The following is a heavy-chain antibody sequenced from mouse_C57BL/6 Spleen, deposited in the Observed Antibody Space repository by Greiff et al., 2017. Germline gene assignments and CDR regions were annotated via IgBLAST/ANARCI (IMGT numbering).Heavy chain of an antibody. CDR3: ARSPSSGSYYAMDY. Sequence: QVQLKQPGAELVMPGASVKLSCKASGYTFTSYWMHWVKQRPGQGLEWIGEIDPSDSYTNYNQKFKGKSTLTVDKSSSTAYMQLSSLTSEDSAVYYCARSPSSGSYYAMDYWGQGTSVTVSA. J-gene: IGHJ4*01. V-gene: IGHV1-69*01. D-gene: IGHD3-2*02. CDR2: IDPSDSYT. CDR1: GYTFTSYW.